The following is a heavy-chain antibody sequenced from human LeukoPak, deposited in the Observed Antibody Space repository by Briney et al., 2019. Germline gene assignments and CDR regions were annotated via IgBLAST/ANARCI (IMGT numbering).Heavy chain of an antibody. V-gene: IGHV1-18*01. D-gene: IGHD3-10*01. J-gene: IGHJ6*03. CDR2: ISAYNGNT. CDR1: GYTFTSYG. Sequence: ASVKVSCKASGYTFTSYGISWVRQAPGQGLEWMGWISAYNGNTNYAQKFQGRVTITKDTSKNQVVLTMTNMDPVDTATYYCAHSPGNAQKYYYYMDVWGKGTTVTVSS. CDR3: AHSPGNAQKYYYYMDV.